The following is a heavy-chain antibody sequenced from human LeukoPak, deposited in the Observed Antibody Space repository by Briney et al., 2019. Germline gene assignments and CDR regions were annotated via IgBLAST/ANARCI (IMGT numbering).Heavy chain of an antibody. CDR1: GASISFYY. CDR3: ALDSSGWSDDSFDI. D-gene: IGHD6-13*01. CDR2: IYYSGST. Sequence: SETLSLTCTVSGASISFYYWSWIRQPPGKGLEWIGYIYYSGSTKYNPSLKSRVTMSIDTPKNQFSLNLKSVTAADTAVYYCALDSSGWSDDSFDIWGHGTMVTVSS. J-gene: IGHJ3*02. V-gene: IGHV4-59*01.